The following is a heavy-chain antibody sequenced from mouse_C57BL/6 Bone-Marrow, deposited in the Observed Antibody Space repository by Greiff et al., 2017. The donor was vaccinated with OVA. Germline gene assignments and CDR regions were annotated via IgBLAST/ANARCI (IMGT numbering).Heavy chain of an antibody. J-gene: IGHJ3*01. CDR2: INPGSGGT. CDR3: ARSGDYDRFAY. CDR1: GYAFTNYL. V-gene: IGHV1-54*01. D-gene: IGHD2-4*01. Sequence: QVQLKQSGAELVRPGTSVKVSCKASGYAFTNYLIEWVKQRPGQGLEWIGVINPGSGGTNYNEKFKGKATLTADKSSSPAYMQLSSLTSEDSAVYFCARSGDYDRFAYWGQGTLVTVSA.